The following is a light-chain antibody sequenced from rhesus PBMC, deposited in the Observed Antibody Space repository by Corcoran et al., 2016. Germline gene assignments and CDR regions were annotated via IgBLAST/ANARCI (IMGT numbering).Light chain of an antibody. J-gene: IGLJ1*01. CDR3: CSYTSSNTFI. V-gene: IGLV2S7*01. Sequence: QSAPTQPPSVSGSPGPSVTISCTGTSSDIGGYYYVSWYQQYPGNAPKLLIYGVSNRPSGVSDRFSGSRSGNTASLTMSGLQAEDEADYYCCSYTSSNTFIFGAGTRLTVL. CDR1: SSDIGGYYY. CDR2: GVS.